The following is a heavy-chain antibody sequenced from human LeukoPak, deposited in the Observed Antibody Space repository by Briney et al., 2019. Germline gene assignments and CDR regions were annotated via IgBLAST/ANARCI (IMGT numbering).Heavy chain of an antibody. D-gene: IGHD3-10*01. V-gene: IGHV4-59*01. CDR1: GGSISGYY. Sequence: SETLSLTCTVSGGSISGYYWSWIRRPPGKGLEWIGYIYYSGSTSYNPSLKSRVTISVDTSKNQFSLKLSSVTAADTAVYYCARDPSDLWFGELLGYYYGMDVWGQGTTVTVSS. CDR3: ARDPSDLWFGELLGYYYGMDV. J-gene: IGHJ6*02. CDR2: IYYSGST.